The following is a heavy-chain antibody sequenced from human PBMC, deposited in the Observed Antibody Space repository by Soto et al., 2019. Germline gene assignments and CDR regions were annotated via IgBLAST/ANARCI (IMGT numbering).Heavy chain of an antibody. J-gene: IGHJ5*02. CDR3: AKGDYGDYGWFDP. CDR2: IIPILGIA. CDR1: GSTFSSYT. Sequence: QVQLVQSGAEVKKPGSSVKVSCKASGSTFSSYTISWVRQAPGQGLEWMGRIIPILGIANYAQKFQGRVTITADKSTSTAYMELSSLRSEDTAVYYCAKGDYGDYGWFDPWGQGTLVTVSS. D-gene: IGHD4-17*01. V-gene: IGHV1-69*02.